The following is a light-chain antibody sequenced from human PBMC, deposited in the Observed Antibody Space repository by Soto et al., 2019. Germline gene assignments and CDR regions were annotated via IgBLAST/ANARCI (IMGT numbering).Light chain of an antibody. J-gene: IGKJ1*01. CDR1: QNVDTNY. Sequence: EIVLTQSPRTLSLSPGERATLSCRASQNVDTNYLSWYQQKPVQAPRIIIFGASGRDTGIPDRFSGSGSGTDFTLTISRLDPEDFAVYYCQQYGSLSWTFGQGTKVESK. V-gene: IGKV3-20*01. CDR3: QQYGSLSWT. CDR2: GAS.